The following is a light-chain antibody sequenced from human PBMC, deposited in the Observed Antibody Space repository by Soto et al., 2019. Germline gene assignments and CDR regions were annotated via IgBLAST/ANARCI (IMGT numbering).Light chain of an antibody. CDR3: QQTYRTPWT. J-gene: IGKJ1*01. CDR2: AAS. V-gene: IGKV1-39*01. Sequence: DIQMTQSPSSLSASVGDRVTITCRASQSISRHLNWYQQKPGKVTKLLIYAASSLHTGVPSRFSGSESGTDFTLTISSLQPEDFATFYCQQTYRTPWTVGQGAKVEI. CDR1: QSISRH.